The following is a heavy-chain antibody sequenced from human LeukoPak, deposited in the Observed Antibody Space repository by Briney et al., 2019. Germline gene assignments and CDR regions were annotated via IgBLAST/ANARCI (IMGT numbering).Heavy chain of an antibody. J-gene: IGHJ5*02. Sequence: SETLSLTCAVYGGSFSNYYWSWIRQPPGKGLEWIGEINHSGSTNYNPSLKSRVTISVDTSKNQFSLKLSSVTAADTAVYYCAASTVTTYFFDPWGQGTLSPSPQ. V-gene: IGHV4-34*01. D-gene: IGHD4-17*01. CDR1: GGSFSNYY. CDR3: AASTVTTYFFDP. CDR2: INHSGST.